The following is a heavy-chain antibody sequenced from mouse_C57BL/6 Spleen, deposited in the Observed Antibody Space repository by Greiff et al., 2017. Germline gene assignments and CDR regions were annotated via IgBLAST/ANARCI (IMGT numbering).Heavy chain of an antibody. D-gene: IGHD1-1*01. CDR3: ARYYGSSYVGYFDV. V-gene: IGHV1-69*01. CDR1: GYTFTSYW. J-gene: IGHJ1*03. Sequence: QVQLKQPGAELVMPGASVKLSCKASGYTFTSYWMHWVKQRPGQGLEWIGEIDPSDSYTNYNQKFKGKSTLTVDKSSSTAYMQLSSLTSEDSAVYYCARYYGSSYVGYFDVWGTGTTVTVSS. CDR2: IDPSDSYT.